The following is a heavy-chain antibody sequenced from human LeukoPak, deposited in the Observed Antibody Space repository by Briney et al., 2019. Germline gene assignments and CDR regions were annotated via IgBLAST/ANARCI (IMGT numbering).Heavy chain of an antibody. Sequence: GGSLRLSCAASGFTFSSYSMNWVRQAPGKGLVWVSSISSSSSYIYYADSVKGRFTISRDNAKNSLYLQMNSLRAEDTAVYYCARLVGGSEGYWGQGTLVTVSS. CDR3: ARLVGGSEGY. V-gene: IGHV3-21*01. J-gene: IGHJ4*02. CDR1: GFTFSSYS. CDR2: ISSSSSYI. D-gene: IGHD4-23*01.